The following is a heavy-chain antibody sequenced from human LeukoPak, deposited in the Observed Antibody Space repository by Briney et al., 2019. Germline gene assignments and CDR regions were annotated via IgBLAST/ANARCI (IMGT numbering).Heavy chain of an antibody. Sequence: GESLKISCKGSGYMFSNYWIGWVQQMPGKSLEWMGTIYPGDSDTTYSPSLQGQVTISADKSISTAYLQWNSLKASDTAMYFCARQTSSSSRVDFWGQGTLVAVSS. CDR3: ARQTSSSSRVDF. CDR1: GYMFSNYW. J-gene: IGHJ4*02. V-gene: IGHV5-51*07. D-gene: IGHD6-6*01. CDR2: IYPGDSDT.